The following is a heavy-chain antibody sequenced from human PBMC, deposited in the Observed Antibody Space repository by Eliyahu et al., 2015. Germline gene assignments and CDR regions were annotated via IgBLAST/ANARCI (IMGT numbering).Heavy chain of an antibody. V-gene: IGHV4-39*01. Sequence: QLQLQESGPGLVKPSETLSLTCTVSGXSISSSXYYWGWIRQPPGKGLEWIGSIYYSGGTYYNPSLKSRVTISVDTSKNQFSLKLSSVTAADTAVYYCARHVKTVTTLYYYYGMDVWGQGTTVTVSS. D-gene: IGHD4-11*01. CDR1: GXSISSSXYY. CDR3: ARHVKTVTTLYYYYGMDV. CDR2: IYYSGGT. J-gene: IGHJ6*02.